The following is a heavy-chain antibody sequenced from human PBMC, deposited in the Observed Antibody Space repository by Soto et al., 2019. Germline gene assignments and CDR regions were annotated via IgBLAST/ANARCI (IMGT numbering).Heavy chain of an antibody. Sequence: QVQLVQSGAEVKKPGSSVKVSCKDSGDTFSSYAISWVRQAPGQGLEWLGGIIPIFGTANYAQKVQGRVTITADESTSTAYMALSSMRSEYTAVYYCARESYSSGWQMDSYFDYWGQGTLGTVSS. J-gene: IGHJ4*02. CDR2: IIPIFGTA. CDR3: ARESYSSGWQMDSYFDY. CDR1: GDTFSSYA. V-gene: IGHV1-69*01. D-gene: IGHD6-19*01.